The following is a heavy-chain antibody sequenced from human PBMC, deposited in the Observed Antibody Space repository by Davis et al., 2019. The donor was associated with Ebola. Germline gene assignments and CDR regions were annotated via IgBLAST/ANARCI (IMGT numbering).Heavy chain of an antibody. V-gene: IGHV3-74*01. J-gene: IGHJ4*02. CDR2: INSDGSTT. Sequence: GESLKISCAASGFTFRNYWMHWVRQAPGKGLVWVSRINSDGSTTNYADSVKGRFTISRDNAKNTQYLQMNSLRAEDTAVYYCESETRLGYWGQGTLVTVSS. CDR1: GFTFRNYW. CDR3: ESETRLGY. D-gene: IGHD1-1*01.